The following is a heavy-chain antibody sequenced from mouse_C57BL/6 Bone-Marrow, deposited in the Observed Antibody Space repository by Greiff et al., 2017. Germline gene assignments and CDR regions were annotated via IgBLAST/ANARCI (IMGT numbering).Heavy chain of an antibody. CDR1: GYTFTDYN. V-gene: IGHV1-22*01. J-gene: IGHJ3*01. Sequence: EVKLQESGPELVKPGASVKMSCKASGYTFTDYNMHWVKQSHGKSLEWIGYINPNNGGTSYNQKFKGKATLTVNKSSSTAYMELRSLTSEDSAVYYCARSLNWERTFGAYWGQGTLVTVSA. CDR2: INPNNGGT. CDR3: ARSLNWERTFGAY. D-gene: IGHD4-1*01.